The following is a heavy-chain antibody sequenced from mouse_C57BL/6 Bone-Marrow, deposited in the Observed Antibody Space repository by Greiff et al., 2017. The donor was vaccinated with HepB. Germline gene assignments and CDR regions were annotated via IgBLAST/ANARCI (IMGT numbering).Heavy chain of an antibody. CDR3: TRDQNYGSTSAY. J-gene: IGHJ3*01. CDR2: ISSGGDYI. Sequence: EVQGVESGEGLVKPGGSLKLSCAASGFTFSSYAMSWVRQTPEKRLEWVAYISSGGDYIYYADTVKGRFTISRDNARNTLYLQMSSLKSEDTAMYYCTRDQNYGSTSAYWGQGTLVTVSA. V-gene: IGHV5-9-1*02. CDR1: GFTFSSYA. D-gene: IGHD1-1*01.